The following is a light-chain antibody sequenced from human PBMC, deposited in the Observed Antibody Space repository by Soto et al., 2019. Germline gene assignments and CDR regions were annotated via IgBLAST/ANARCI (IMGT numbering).Light chain of an antibody. CDR3: LQYNDYPWT. CDR2: KTS. J-gene: IGKJ1*01. Sequence: IQMTQSPSTLSASVGDRVTITCRASQSFSSWLAWYQQKPGKAPKLLISKTSNLETWVPSRFSGSGSGTEFTLTICRLQPDDFATYYCLQYNDYPWTFGQGTRVEVK. CDR1: QSFSSW. V-gene: IGKV1-5*03.